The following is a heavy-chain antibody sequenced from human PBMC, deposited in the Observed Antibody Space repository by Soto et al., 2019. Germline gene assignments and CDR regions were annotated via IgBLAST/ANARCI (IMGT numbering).Heavy chain of an antibody. Sequence: GGSLRLSCAASGFTFSSYAMSWVRQAPGKGLEWVSGISGSGGSTYYADSVKGRFTISRDNSKNTLYLQMNSLRAEDTAVYYCAKNGAVAGTGWFDPWGQGTLVTVSS. V-gene: IGHV3-23*01. J-gene: IGHJ5*02. D-gene: IGHD6-19*01. CDR1: GFTFSSYA. CDR2: ISGSGGST. CDR3: AKNGAVAGTGWFDP.